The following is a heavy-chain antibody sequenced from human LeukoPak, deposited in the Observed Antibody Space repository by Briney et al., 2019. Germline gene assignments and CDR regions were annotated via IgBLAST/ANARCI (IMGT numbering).Heavy chain of an antibody. D-gene: IGHD6-19*01. CDR1: GGSISSYY. CDR3: ARQRIAVTFDY. V-gene: IGHV4-59*08. J-gene: IGHJ4*02. Sequence: SETLSLTCTVSGGSISSYYWSWTRQPPGKGLEWIGYIYYSGSTSYSPSLTSRVTISVDTSKNQFSLRLTSVTAADTAVYYCARQRIAVTFDYWGQGTLVTVSS. CDR2: IYYSGST.